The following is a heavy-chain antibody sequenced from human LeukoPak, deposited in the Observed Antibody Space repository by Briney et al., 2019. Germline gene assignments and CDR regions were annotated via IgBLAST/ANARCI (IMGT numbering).Heavy chain of an antibody. CDR1: GFTFSYYG. CDR3: ARGLRNWSGYYPPQRFDP. CDR2: IRNDGRNK. D-gene: IGHD3-3*01. V-gene: IGHV3-30*02. Sequence: GGSLRLSCAASGFTFSYYGMNWVRQAPGKGLEWVAFIRNDGRNKYYADSVKGRFTISRDNAKNSLYLQMNSLRAEDTAVYYCARGLRNWSGYYPPQRFDPWGQGTLVTVSS. J-gene: IGHJ5*02.